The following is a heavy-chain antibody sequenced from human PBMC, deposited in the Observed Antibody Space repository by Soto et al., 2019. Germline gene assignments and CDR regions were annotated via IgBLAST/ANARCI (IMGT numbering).Heavy chain of an antibody. V-gene: IGHV3-30*04. D-gene: IGHD5-12*01. J-gene: IGHJ4*02. CDR1: GFTFSSYA. CDR3: ARVRGNPERRDGYNYYFDY. Sequence: GESLKISCAASGFTFSSYAMHWVRQAPGKGLEWVAVISYDGSNKYYADSVKGRFTISRDNSKNTLYLQMNSLRAEDTAVYYCARVRGNPERRDGYNYYFDYWGQGTLVTVSS. CDR2: ISYDGSNK.